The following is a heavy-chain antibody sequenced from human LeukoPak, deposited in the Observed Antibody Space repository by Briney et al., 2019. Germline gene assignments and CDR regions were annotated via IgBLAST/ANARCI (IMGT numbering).Heavy chain of an antibody. D-gene: IGHD3-22*01. J-gene: IGHJ6*02. Sequence: ASVKVSCKASGYTFTSYAMHWVRQAPGQRLEWMGWINAGNGNTKYSQKFQGRVTITRDTSASTAYMELSSLRSEDTAVYYCARDLVYYDSSGYYYYYYYGMGVWGQGTTVTVSS. CDR2: INAGNGNT. V-gene: IGHV1-3*01. CDR3: ARDLVYYDSSGYYYYYYYGMGV. CDR1: GYTFTSYA.